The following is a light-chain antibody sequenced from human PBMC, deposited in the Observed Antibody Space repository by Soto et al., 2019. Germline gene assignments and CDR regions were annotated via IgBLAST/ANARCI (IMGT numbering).Light chain of an antibody. CDR3: QQYGSSLPVT. Sequence: ETVLTQSPGTLSLSPGERATLSCRASESISSSYLAWYQQKPGQAPRLLIYGASSGATGIPDRFSGSGSGTDFTLTISRLEPDYFAVYYCQQYGSSLPVTFGGGT. V-gene: IGKV3-20*01. J-gene: IGKJ4*01. CDR2: GAS. CDR1: ESISSSY.